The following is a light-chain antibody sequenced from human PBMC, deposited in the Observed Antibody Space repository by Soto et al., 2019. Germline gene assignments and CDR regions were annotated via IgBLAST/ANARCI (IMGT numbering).Light chain of an antibody. V-gene: IGKV1-5*03. Sequence: DIQMTQSPSTLSASVGDRITITCRASQSISSRLAWYQQKPGKAPKLLIYKASSLESGVPSRFSGSGSGTEFTLTISSLQPDDFATYYGQQYNSYSTFGQGTKVEIK. CDR1: QSISSR. CDR3: QQYNSYST. J-gene: IGKJ1*01. CDR2: KAS.